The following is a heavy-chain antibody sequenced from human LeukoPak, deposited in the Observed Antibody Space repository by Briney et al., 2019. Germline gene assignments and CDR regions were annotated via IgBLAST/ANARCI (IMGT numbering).Heavy chain of an antibody. CDR3: ARDAPELRYLDWVTYFDY. CDR2: INPSDGST. Sequence: ASVKVSCKASGYTFTGYYMHWVRQAPGQGLEWMGIINPSDGSTTYAQKFQGRVTMTRDTSTSTVYMELSSLRSEDTAVYYCARDAPELRYLDWVTYFDYWGQGTLVTVSS. J-gene: IGHJ4*02. D-gene: IGHD3-9*01. V-gene: IGHV1-46*01. CDR1: GYTFTGYY.